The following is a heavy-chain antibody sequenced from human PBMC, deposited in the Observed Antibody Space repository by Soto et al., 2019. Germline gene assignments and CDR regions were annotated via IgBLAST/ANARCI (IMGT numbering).Heavy chain of an antibody. Sequence: PWRSLRLSCAPSGLTFQKYSMAWVGQAPGKGLEWVSYIGEGQSPLFYAASVKGRFTISRDDAKNSLYLQMDNLRDEDTAIYYCPRDKPDGVDSFAIWGQGTMVTVSS. J-gene: IGHJ3*02. CDR3: PRDKPDGVDSFAI. CDR2: IGEGQSPL. V-gene: IGHV3-48*02. CDR1: GLTFQKYS.